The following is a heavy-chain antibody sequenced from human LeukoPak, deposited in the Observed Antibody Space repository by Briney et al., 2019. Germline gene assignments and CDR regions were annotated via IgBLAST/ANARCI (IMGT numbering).Heavy chain of an antibody. CDR2: ISYDGSNK. D-gene: IGHD3-22*01. J-gene: IGHJ4*02. CDR3: ARDRSNLYGSGYSYYFNY. CDR1: GYTFTSYY. V-gene: IGHV3-30*04. Sequence: SCKASGYTFTSYYMHWVRQAPGKGLEWVAVISYDGSNKYYADSVKGRFTISRDNSKNTLYLQMNSLRAEDTAVYYCARDRSNLYGSGYSYYFNYWGQGTLVTVSS.